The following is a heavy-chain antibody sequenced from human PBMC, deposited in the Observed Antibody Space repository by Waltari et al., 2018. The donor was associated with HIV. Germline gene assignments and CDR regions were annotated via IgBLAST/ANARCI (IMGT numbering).Heavy chain of an antibody. V-gene: IGHV4-34*02. J-gene: IGHJ3*02. CDR1: GGSFGGFF. CDR2: VNHNGVA. D-gene: IGHD3-16*01. Sequence: QVHLQQWGAGLLKPSENLTLVCAVYGGSFGGFFWTWIRQRPGGGLEWVGEVNHNGVAMYNVSREERVAISAGSAKKQFSLKVASVAAADTGIYYCARGSYDYVRARLPGEAFEIWGQGTPVTVSS. CDR3: ARGSYDYVRARLPGEAFEI.